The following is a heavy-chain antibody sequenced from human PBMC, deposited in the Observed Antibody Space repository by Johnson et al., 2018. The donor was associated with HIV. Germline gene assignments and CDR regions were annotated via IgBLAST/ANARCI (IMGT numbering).Heavy chain of an antibody. V-gene: IGHV3-43D*04. CDR1: GFTFDDYA. CDR3: ARGGLGYQNIHDPFDI. J-gene: IGHJ3*02. CDR2: ISWDGGST. Sequence: VQLVESGGVVVQPGGSLRLSCAASGFTFDDYAMHWVRQAPGKGLEWVSLISWDGGSTVYAASVKGRFTISRDNAKNSLYLQMNSLRVEDTALYYCARGGLGYQNIHDPFDIWGQGTMVTVSS. D-gene: IGHD2-2*01.